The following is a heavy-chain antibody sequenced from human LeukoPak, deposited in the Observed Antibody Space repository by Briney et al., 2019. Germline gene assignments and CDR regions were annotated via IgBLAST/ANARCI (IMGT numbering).Heavy chain of an antibody. D-gene: IGHD3-22*01. CDR2: IRYDGSNK. J-gene: IGHJ4*02. CDR3: ARVPSPDSSGYYNFDY. CDR1: GFTFSSYG. V-gene: IGHV3-30*02. Sequence: GGSLRLSCAASGFTFSSYGMHWVRQAPGKGLEWVAFIRYDGSNKYYADSVKGRFTISRDNSKNTLYLQMNSLRAEDTAVYYCARVPSPDSSGYYNFDYWGQGTLVTVSS.